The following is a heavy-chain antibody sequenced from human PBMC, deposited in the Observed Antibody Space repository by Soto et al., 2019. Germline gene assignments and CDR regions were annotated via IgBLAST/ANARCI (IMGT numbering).Heavy chain of an antibody. CDR2: IYYSGST. CDR3: ARLPRASPYTYFVY. V-gene: IGHV4-59*08. CDR1: DGSISTYD. Sequence: SETLSLTCTVSDGSISTYDWSCIRQPPGKGLEGSGYIYYSGSTNYNPSLKRRGIISVDTSKNQFSLELSSVTAADPPMYFCARLPRASPYTYFVYWGQRTLVTLSS. D-gene: IGHD5-18*01. J-gene: IGHJ4*02.